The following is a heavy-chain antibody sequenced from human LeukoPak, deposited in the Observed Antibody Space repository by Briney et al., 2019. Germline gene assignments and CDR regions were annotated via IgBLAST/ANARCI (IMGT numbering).Heavy chain of an antibody. Sequence: AETLSLTCTVSGGSISSSSYYWGWIRQPPGKGLEWIGSIYYSGSTSCNPSLKSRVPISVDTSKNQFLLKLSSVTAAGTAVYYCARQIVQYYYDSSGYFDYWGQGTLVTVSS. CDR3: ARQIVQYYYDSSGYFDY. D-gene: IGHD3-22*01. V-gene: IGHV4-39*01. CDR1: GGSISSSSYY. J-gene: IGHJ4*02. CDR2: IYYSGST.